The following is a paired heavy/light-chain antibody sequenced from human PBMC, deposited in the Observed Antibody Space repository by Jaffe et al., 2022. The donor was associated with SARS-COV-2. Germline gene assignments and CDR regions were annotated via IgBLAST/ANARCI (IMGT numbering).Heavy chain of an antibody. D-gene: IGHD3-10*01. CDR2: IYTSGSA. Sequence: QVQLQESGPGLVKPSQTLSLTCTVSGGSISSGSFYWSWIRQPAGKEMEYIGRIYTSGSANYNPSLKSRVIISVDTSKNQFSLNLSSVTAADTAVYYCARVSYGSGSYCYFDLWGRGTLVTVSS. V-gene: IGHV4-61*02. J-gene: IGHJ2*01. CDR3: ARVSYGSGSYCYFDL. CDR1: GGSISSGSFY.
Light chain of an antibody. CDR3: QQYGNSPPYT. J-gene: IGKJ2*01. V-gene: IGKV3-20*01. CDR2: GAS. CDR1: QSVSSSY. Sequence: EIVLTQSPGTLSLSPGERATLSCRASQSVSSSYLAWYQQKPGQAPRLLIHGASSRATGIPDRFSGSGSGTDFTLSISRLEPEDFAVYYCQQYGNSPPYTFGRGTKLEIK.